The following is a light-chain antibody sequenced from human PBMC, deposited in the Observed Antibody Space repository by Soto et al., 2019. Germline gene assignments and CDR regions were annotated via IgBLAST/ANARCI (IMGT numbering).Light chain of an antibody. Sequence: QSVLTQPPTASETPGQRVTISCSGSSSNIGSNSVNWYQQLPGTAPKLLIYSNNQRPSGVPDRFSGSKSGTSASLAISGLQSEDKADYYCAAWDDSLNGWVFGGGTKLTVL. J-gene: IGLJ3*02. CDR3: AAWDDSLNGWV. CDR2: SNN. CDR1: SSNIGSNS. V-gene: IGLV1-44*01.